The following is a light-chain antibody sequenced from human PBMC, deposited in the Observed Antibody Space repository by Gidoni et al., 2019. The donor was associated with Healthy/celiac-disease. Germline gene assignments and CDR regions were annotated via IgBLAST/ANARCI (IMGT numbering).Light chain of an antibody. J-gene: IGLJ3*02. CDR1: SSNIGAYYD. CDR2: DNT. V-gene: IGLV1-40*01. CDR3: QSYDNGLSAWV. Sequence: SVLTQPPSVSGAPGQRVTISCTGSSSNIGAYYDVHWYQQLPGTAPKLLIYDNTNRPSGVPDRFSGSKSGASASRAITGLQTEDEAAYYCQSYDNGLSAWVFGGGTKLTVL.